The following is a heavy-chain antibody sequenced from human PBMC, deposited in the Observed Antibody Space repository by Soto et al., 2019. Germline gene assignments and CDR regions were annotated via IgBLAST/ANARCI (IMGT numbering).Heavy chain of an antibody. CDR2: ISGSGGST. CDR1: GFTFSSYA. Sequence: GGSLRLSCAASGFTFSSYAMSWVRQAPGKGLEWVSAISGSGGSTYYADSVKGRFTISRDNSKNTLYLQMNSLRAEDTAVYYCAKDGGIAAAEDYYYGMDVWGQGTTVTVSS. D-gene: IGHD6-13*01. CDR3: AKDGGIAAAEDYYYGMDV. V-gene: IGHV3-23*01. J-gene: IGHJ6*02.